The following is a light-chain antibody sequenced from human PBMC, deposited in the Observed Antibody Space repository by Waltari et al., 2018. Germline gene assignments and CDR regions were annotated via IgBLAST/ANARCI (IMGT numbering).Light chain of an antibody. V-gene: IGLV4-69*01. J-gene: IGLJ3*02. Sequence: QLVLTQSPSASASLGASVKLTCTLSSGHSSNVIAWHQPQPEKGPRYLMKVNSDGSHSKGDGIPDRCSGSSSGAERYLTISSVQSEDEADYYCQTGGHGTWVFGGGTKLTVL. CDR3: QTGGHGTWV. CDR2: VNSDGSH. CDR1: SGHSSNV.